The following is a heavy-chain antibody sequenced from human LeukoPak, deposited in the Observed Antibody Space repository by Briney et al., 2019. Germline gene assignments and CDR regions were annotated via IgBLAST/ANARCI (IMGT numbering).Heavy chain of an antibody. Sequence: SETLSPTCTVSGGSISSSDYYWGWIRQPPGKGLEWIGSIYHSGNTYYNASLKSRVTISVDTSKNQFSLRLNSVTAADTAVYYCARLSVGATYYWGQGTLVTVSS. CDR3: ARLSVGATYY. V-gene: IGHV4-39*01. D-gene: IGHD1-26*01. J-gene: IGHJ4*02. CDR1: GGSISSSDYY. CDR2: IYHSGNT.